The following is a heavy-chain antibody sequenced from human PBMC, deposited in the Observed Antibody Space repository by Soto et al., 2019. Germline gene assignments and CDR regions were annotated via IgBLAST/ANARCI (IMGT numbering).Heavy chain of an antibody. V-gene: IGHV1-2*04. CDR3: ARERNYYDSSGYNYYYGMDV. J-gene: IGHJ6*02. CDR2: INPNSGGT. CDR1: GYTFTGYY. Sequence: ASVKVSCKASGYTFTGYYMHWVRQAPGQGLEWMGWINPNSGGTNYAQKFQGWVTMTRDTSISTAYMELSRLRSDDTAVYYCARERNYYDSSGYNYYYGMDVWGQGTTVTVSS. D-gene: IGHD3-22*01.